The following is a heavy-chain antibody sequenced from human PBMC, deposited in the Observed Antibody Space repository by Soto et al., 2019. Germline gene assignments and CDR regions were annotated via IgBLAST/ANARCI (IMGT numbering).Heavy chain of an antibody. V-gene: IGHV3-7*05. Sequence: GGFLRLSCAASGFSFSDYWMSWVRQAPGKGLEWVANVKQDGSERYYVDSVKGRFTISRDNAKNSLYLQMNSLRAEDTAVYYCARERVVVPATIFYYYALDVWGQGTTVTVSS. J-gene: IGHJ6*02. CDR1: GFSFSDYW. CDR3: ARERVVVPATIFYYYALDV. D-gene: IGHD2-15*01. CDR2: VKQDGSER.